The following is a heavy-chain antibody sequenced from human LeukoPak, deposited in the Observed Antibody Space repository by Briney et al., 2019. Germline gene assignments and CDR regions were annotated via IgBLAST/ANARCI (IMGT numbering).Heavy chain of an antibody. Sequence: GASVKVSCKASGYTFTSYGINWVRQAPGQGLEWMGWISTYNGNTNYAQKLQGRVTMTTDTSTSTGYMELRSLRSDDTAVYYCARGYSNYEAWDWFDPWGQGTLVTVSS. D-gene: IGHD4-11*01. CDR2: ISTYNGNT. J-gene: IGHJ5*02. V-gene: IGHV1-18*01. CDR3: ARGYSNYEAWDWFDP. CDR1: GYTFTSYG.